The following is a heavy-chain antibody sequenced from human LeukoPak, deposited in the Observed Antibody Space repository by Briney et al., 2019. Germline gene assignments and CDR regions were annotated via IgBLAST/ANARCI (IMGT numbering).Heavy chain of an antibody. Sequence: SETLSLTCTVSGGSISGYYWSWIRQPAGKGLEWIGRIYTSGSTNYNPSLKSRVTMSVDTSRNQFSLKLSSVTAADTAVYYCARVSSRSGSWDFDSWGQGNLVTVSS. V-gene: IGHV4-4*07. CDR2: IYTSGST. J-gene: IGHJ4*02. D-gene: IGHD1-26*01. CDR3: ARVSSRSGSWDFDS. CDR1: GGSISGYY.